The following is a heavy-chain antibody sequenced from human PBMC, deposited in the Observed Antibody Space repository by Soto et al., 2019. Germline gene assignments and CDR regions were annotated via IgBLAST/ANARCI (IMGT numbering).Heavy chain of an antibody. CDR2: IIPIFGTA. J-gene: IGHJ4*02. V-gene: IGHV1-69*13. D-gene: IGHD3-16*01. CDR3: ARDTPGGENYFDY. CDR1: GGTFSSYA. Sequence: SVKVSCKXSGGTFSSYAISWVRQAPGQGLEWMGGIIPIFGTANYAQKFQGRVTITADESTSTAYMELSSLRSEDTAVYYCARDTPGGENYFDYWGQGTLVTVSS.